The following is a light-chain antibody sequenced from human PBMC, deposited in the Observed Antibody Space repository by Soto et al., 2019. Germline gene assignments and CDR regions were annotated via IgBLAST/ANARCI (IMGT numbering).Light chain of an antibody. Sequence: QSVLTQPPSASATPGQRVTISCSGSSSNIGSNTVNWYQQLPGTAPKLLIYSNNQRPSGVPDRFSGSKSGTSASLAISGLQSEDEADYYCAAWDDSLNSYDFGTGTKVTV. CDR3: AAWDDSLNSYD. J-gene: IGLJ1*01. V-gene: IGLV1-44*01. CDR1: SSNIGSNT. CDR2: SNN.